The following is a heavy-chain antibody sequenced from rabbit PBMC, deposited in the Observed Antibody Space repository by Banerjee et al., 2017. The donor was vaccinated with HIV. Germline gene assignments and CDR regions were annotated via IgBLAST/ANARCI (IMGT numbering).Heavy chain of an antibody. Sequence: QEQLEESGGGLVQPEGSLTLTCTASGFSFNNKYVMCWVRQAPGKGLEWIGCINTSSGNIVYATWAKGRFTISKSTSLNTVDLKMTSLTAADTATYFCARDLAGVIGWNFKLWGQGTLVTVS. CDR3: ARDLAGVIGWNFKL. CDR1: GFSFNNKYV. CDR2: INTSSGNI. D-gene: IGHD4-1*01. V-gene: IGHV1S43*01. J-gene: IGHJ4*01.